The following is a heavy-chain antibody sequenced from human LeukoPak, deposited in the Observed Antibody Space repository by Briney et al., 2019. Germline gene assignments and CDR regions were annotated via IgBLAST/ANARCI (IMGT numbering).Heavy chain of an antibody. CDR2: IYPGDSDT. V-gene: IGHV5-51*01. J-gene: IGHJ4*02. D-gene: IGHD3-22*01. CDR3: ATGASFGGYYDSSGYNDYFDY. CDR1: GYSFTSYW. Sequence: GESLKISCKGSGYSFTSYWIGWVRQMPGKGLEWMGIIYPGDSDTRYSPSFQGQVTISADKSISTAYLQWSSLKASDTAMYYCATGASFGGYYDSSGYNDYFDYWGQGTLVTVSS.